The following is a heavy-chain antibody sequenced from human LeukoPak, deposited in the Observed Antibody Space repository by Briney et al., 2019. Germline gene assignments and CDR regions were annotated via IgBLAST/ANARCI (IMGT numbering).Heavy chain of an antibody. CDR2: ISNGGHTI. V-gene: IGHV3-48*04. CDR3: ARNNIVVVVAATGMDV. J-gene: IGHJ6*02. D-gene: IGHD2-15*01. Sequence: PGGSLRLSCAASGLTFNSYSMNWIRQAPGKGLEWVSYISNGGHTIFYADSVEGRFTISRDNAKNSLYLQMNSLRAEDTAVYYCARNNIVVVVAATGMDVWGQGTTVTVSS. CDR1: GLTFNSYS.